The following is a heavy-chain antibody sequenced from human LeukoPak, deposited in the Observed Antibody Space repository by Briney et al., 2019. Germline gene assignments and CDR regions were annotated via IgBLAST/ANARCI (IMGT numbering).Heavy chain of an antibody. CDR1: GLTFTSYI. D-gene: IGHD1-26*01. V-gene: IGHV3-21*01. CDR3: ARDYSGSYTLYYYYGMDV. Sequence: GGSLRLSCATSGLTFTSYIMHWVRQAPGKGLEWVSSISSSSSYIYYADSVKGRFTISRDNAKNSLYLQMNSLRAEDTAVYYCARDYSGSYTLYYYYGMDVWGQGTTVTVSS. CDR2: ISSSSSYI. J-gene: IGHJ6*02.